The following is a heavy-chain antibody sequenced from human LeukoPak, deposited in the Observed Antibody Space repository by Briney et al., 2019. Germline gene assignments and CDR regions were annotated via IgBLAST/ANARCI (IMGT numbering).Heavy chain of an antibody. J-gene: IGHJ4*02. V-gene: IGHV3-7*04. CDR3: ARDSPGYGAYDLC. Sequence: PGGSLRLSCAASGFTFSSYWMSWVRQAPGKGLEWVAHIKEDGSAKYSVDSVKGRFTISRDNAKNTLYLQMNSLRAADTAVYYCARDSPGYGAYDLCWGQGTLVTVSS. CDR2: IKEDGSAK. D-gene: IGHD5-12*01. CDR1: GFTFSSYW.